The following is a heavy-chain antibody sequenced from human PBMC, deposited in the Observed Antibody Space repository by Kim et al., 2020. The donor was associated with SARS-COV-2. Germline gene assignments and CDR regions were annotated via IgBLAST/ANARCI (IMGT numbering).Heavy chain of an antibody. J-gene: IGHJ4*02. CDR2: INHSGST. D-gene: IGHD3-10*01. CDR3: AREDRYYGSGSFGN. Sequence: SETLSLTCAVYGGSFSGYYWSWIRQPPGKGLEWIGEINHSGSTNYNPSLKSRVTISVDTSKNQFSLKLSSVTAADTAVYYCAREDRYYGSGSFGNWGQGT. CDR1: GGSFSGYY. V-gene: IGHV4-34*01.